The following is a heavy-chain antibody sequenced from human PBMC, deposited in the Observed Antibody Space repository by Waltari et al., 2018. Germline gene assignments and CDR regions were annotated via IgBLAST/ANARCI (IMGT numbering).Heavy chain of an antibody. D-gene: IGHD2-2*01. CDR1: GYTLTELS. CDR2: FDPEEGET. V-gene: IGHV1-24*01. CDR3: ATERQCSSTSCYDWFDP. J-gene: IGHJ5*02. Sequence: QVQLVQSGAEVKKPGASVKVSCKVSGYTLTELSMHWVRQAPGKGLEWRGGFDPEEGETSDAQKFQGGVTMTEDTSTATAYMERSSLRSEDTAVYYCATERQCSSTSCYDWFDPWGQGTLVTVSS.